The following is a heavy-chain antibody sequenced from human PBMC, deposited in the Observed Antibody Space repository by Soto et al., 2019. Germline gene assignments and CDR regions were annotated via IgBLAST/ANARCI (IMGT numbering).Heavy chain of an antibody. CDR2: ISGSGSSR. Sequence: VGSLRLSCAASGFTFSTYAMSWVRQAPGKGLEWVSAISGSGSSRYYADSAKGRFTISRDNSKNTLFLQLNSLRAEDTAVYYCAKELLRLGESLERYFDYWGQGTLVTVSS. J-gene: IGHJ4*02. CDR1: GFTFSTYA. D-gene: IGHD3-10*01. CDR3: AKELLRLGESLERYFDY. V-gene: IGHV3-23*01.